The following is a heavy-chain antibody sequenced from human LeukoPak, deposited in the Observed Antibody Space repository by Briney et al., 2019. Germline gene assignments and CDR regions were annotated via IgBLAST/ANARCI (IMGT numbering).Heavy chain of an antibody. CDR2: IRSKANSYAT. CDR3: TRHETTVTTKENFDY. Sequence: GGSLRLSCAASGFTFSGSAVHWVCQASGKGLEWVGRIRSKANSYATAYAASVKGRFTISRDDSKNTAYLQMNSLKTEDTAVYYCTRHETTVTTKENFDYWGQGTLVTVSS. J-gene: IGHJ4*02. D-gene: IGHD4-17*01. V-gene: IGHV3-73*01. CDR1: GFTFSGSA.